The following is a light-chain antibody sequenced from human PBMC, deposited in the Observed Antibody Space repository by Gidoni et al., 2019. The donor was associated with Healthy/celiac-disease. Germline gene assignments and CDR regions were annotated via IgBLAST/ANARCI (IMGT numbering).Light chain of an antibody. Sequence: QPVLTQSSSASASLGSSVKLTCTLSSGHSSYIIAWHQQQPGKAPRYLMKLEGSGSYNKGSGVPDRFSGSSSGADRYLTISNLQTEDEADYYCETWDSIDVVFGGGTKLTVL. CDR1: SGHSSYI. CDR3: ETWDSIDVV. V-gene: IGLV4-60*03. J-gene: IGLJ2*01. CDR2: LEGSGSY.